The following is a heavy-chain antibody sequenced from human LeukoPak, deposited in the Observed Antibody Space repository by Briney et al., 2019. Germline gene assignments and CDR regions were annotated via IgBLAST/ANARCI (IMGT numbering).Heavy chain of an antibody. CDR3: AKEVIAAGGNFEY. CDR2: ISYDGNNK. V-gene: IGHV3-30*18. CDR1: GFTFSTSI. Sequence: PGGSLRLSCAASGFTFSTSIMHWVRQAPGKELEWVAVISYDGNNKYYADSVKGRFTISRDNSKSTLYVQMNSLRAEDTAVFYCAKEVIAAGGNFEYWGQGTLVTVSS. D-gene: IGHD6-13*01. J-gene: IGHJ4*02.